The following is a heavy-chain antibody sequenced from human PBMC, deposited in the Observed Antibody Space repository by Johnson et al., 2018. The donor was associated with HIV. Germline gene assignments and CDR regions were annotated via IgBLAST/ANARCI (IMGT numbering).Heavy chain of an antibody. V-gene: IGHV3-74*01. CDR1: GFTFSSYW. D-gene: IGHD3-16*01. CDR2: INSDGSST. CDR3: AREKRCGLMSTCGGPHAFDS. J-gene: IGHJ3*02. Sequence: VLLVESGGGLVQPGGSLRLSCAASGFTFSSYWMHWVRQAPGKGLVWVSRINSDGSSTSYADSVKGRFTISRDNAKNTLYLQMNSLRAEDTAVYYCAREKRCGLMSTCGGPHAFDSWGQGTMVTVSS.